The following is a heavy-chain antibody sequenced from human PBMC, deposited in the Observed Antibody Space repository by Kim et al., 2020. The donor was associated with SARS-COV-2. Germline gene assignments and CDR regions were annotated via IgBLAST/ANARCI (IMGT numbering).Heavy chain of an antibody. Sequence: GGSLRLSCAASGFTFSSYWMHWVRQAPGKGLVWVSRINSDGSSTSYADSVKGRFTISRDNAKNTLYLQMNSLRAEDTAVYYCARAGRLYYYYGMDVWGQGTTVTVSS. D-gene: IGHD1-1*01. J-gene: IGHJ6*02. V-gene: IGHV3-74*01. CDR3: ARAGRLYYYYGMDV. CDR1: GFTFSSYW. CDR2: INSDGSST.